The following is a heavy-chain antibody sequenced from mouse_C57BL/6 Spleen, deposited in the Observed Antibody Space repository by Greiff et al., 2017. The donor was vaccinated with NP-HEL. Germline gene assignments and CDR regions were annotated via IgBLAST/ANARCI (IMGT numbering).Heavy chain of an antibody. CDR1: GFTFSDYG. CDR2: ISSGSSTI. D-gene: IGHD2-1*01. Sequence: DVQLVESGGGLVKPGGSLKLSCAASGFTFSDYGMHWVRQAPEKGLEWVAYISSGSSTIYYADTVKGRFTISRDNAKNTLFLQMTSLRSEDTAMYYCARGLYYGNYHYAMDYWGQGTSVTVSS. V-gene: IGHV5-17*01. J-gene: IGHJ4*01. CDR3: ARGLYYGNYHYAMDY.